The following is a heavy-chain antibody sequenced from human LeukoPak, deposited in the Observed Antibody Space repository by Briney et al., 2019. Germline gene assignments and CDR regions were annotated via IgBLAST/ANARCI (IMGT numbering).Heavy chain of an antibody. Sequence: PSETLSLTCAVYGGSFSGYYWSWIRQPPGKGLEWIGEINHSGSTNYNPSLKSRVTISVDTSKNQFSLKLSSVTAADTAVYYCARGGAIFGVVIIRPWFDPWGQGTLVTVSS. J-gene: IGHJ5*02. CDR3: ARGGAIFGVVIIRPWFDP. V-gene: IGHV4-34*01. D-gene: IGHD3-3*01. CDR1: GGSFSGYY. CDR2: INHSGST.